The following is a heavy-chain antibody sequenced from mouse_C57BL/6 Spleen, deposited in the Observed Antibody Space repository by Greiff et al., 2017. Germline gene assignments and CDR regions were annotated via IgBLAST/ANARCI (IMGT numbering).Heavy chain of an antibody. CDR3: ARHDYDGDAMDY. J-gene: IGHJ4*01. CDR1: GYTFTSYW. V-gene: IGHV1-61*01. Sequence: QVQLQQPGAELVRPGSSVKLSCKASGYTFTSYWMDWVKQRPGQGLEWIGNIYPSDSETHYNQKFKDKATLTVDKSSSTSYMQLSSLTSEDSAVYCCARHDYDGDAMDYWGQGTSVTVSS. D-gene: IGHD2-4*01. CDR2: IYPSDSET.